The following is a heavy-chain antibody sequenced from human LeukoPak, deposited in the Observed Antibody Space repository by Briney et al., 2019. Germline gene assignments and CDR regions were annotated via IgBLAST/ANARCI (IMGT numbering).Heavy chain of an antibody. Sequence: ASVKVSCKASGYSFTSYGISWVRQARGQGLECMGWISAHNGNTNYAQRFQGRITMTTDTSTNTAYMELRSLRSDDTAVYYCAKGGGRGYYYDSSGYHHLDYWGQGTLVTVSS. J-gene: IGHJ4*02. V-gene: IGHV1-18*01. D-gene: IGHD3-22*01. CDR3: AKGGGRGYYYDSSGYHHLDY. CDR2: ISAHNGNT. CDR1: GYSFTSYG.